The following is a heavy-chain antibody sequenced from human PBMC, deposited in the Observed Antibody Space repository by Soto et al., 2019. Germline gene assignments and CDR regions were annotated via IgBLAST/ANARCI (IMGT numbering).Heavy chain of an antibody. Sequence: SETLSLTCTVSGGSISTSAYYWGWIRQPPGRGLEWMANIYYSGSAYYNPSLKSRVSTSVDTSKNQFSLKLRSVTAADTAVYYCARQGSQAFDIWGQGTMVTVSS. J-gene: IGHJ3*02. CDR3: ARQGSQAFDI. D-gene: IGHD2-15*01. V-gene: IGHV4-39*01. CDR1: GGSISTSAYY. CDR2: IYYSGSA.